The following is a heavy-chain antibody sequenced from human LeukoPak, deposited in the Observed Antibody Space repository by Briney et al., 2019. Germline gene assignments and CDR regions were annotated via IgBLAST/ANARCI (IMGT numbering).Heavy chain of an antibody. Sequence: SETLSLNCAVYGGSFSGYYWSWIRQPPGKGLEWIGEINHSGSTNYNPSLKSRVTISVDTSKNQFSLKLSSVTAADTAVYYCARLHGKYQLAYYYGMDVWGQGTTVTVSS. D-gene: IGHD2-2*01. CDR3: ARLHGKYQLAYYYGMDV. CDR1: GGSFSGYY. J-gene: IGHJ6*02. CDR2: INHSGST. V-gene: IGHV4-34*01.